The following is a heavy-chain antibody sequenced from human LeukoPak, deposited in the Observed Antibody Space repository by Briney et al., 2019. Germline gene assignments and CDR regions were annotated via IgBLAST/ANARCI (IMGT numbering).Heavy chain of an antibody. Sequence: GGSLRLSCAASGFTFSSYAMSWVRQAPGKGLEWVSAISGSGGSTYYADSVKGRFTISRDNSKNTLYLQMNSLRAEDTAVYYCAKVLGYCSSTSCYGGDYWGQGTLVTVSS. CDR1: GFTFSSYA. J-gene: IGHJ4*02. D-gene: IGHD2-2*01. CDR3: AKVLGYCSSTSCYGGDY. V-gene: IGHV3-23*01. CDR2: ISGSGGST.